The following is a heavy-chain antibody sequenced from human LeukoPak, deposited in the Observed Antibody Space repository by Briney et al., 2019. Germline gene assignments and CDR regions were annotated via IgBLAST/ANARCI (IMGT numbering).Heavy chain of an antibody. CDR1: GYTFTGYY. Sequence: ASVKVSCKASGYTFTGYYMHWVRQAPGQGLEWMGRINPNSGGTNYAQKFQGRVTMTRDTSVSTAYMELSRLRSDDTAVYYCARVGYTYAHGVFDIWGKGKRVTVSS. V-gene: IGHV1-2*06. J-gene: IGHJ3*02. CDR2: INPNSGGT. CDR3: ARVGYTYAHGVFDI. D-gene: IGHD5-18*01.